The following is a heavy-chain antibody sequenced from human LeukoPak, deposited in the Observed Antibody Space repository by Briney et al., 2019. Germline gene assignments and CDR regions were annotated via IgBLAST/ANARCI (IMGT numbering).Heavy chain of an antibody. CDR1: GFTFSVYF. J-gene: IGHJ4*02. CDR2: ISSNEYDT. CDR3: VKDLNGTWSFDY. D-gene: IGHD2-8*01. V-gene: IGHV3-64D*06. Sequence: GGSLRLSCSASGFTFSVYFMHWVRQAPGKGLEYVPSISSNEYDTYYADSVKGRFTISRDNSRNTLFLQMSSLSAEDTAVYYCVKDLNGTWSFDYWGQGTLVTVSS.